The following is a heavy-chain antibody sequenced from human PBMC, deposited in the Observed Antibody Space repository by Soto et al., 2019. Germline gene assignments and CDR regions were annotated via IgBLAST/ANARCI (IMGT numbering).Heavy chain of an antibody. Sequence: SETLSLTCAVYGGSFSGYYWSWIRQPPGKGLEWIGEINHSGSTNYNPSLKSRVTISVDTSKNQFSLKRSSVTAADTAVYYCTRDVFDFCCGGCYRVPMYFCGKGTSVPVSS. J-gene: IGHJ6*03. V-gene: IGHV4-34*01. CDR1: GGSFSGYY. CDR3: TRDVFDFCCGGCYRVPMYF. CDR2: INHSGST. D-gene: IGHD3-3*01.